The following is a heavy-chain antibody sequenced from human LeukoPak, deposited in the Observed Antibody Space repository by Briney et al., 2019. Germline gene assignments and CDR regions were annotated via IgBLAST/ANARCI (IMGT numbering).Heavy chain of an antibody. CDR2: IYYSGST. J-gene: IGHJ5*02. CDR1: GGSISSSSYY. D-gene: IGHD6-13*01. V-gene: IGHV4-39*07. CDR3: ARGPLPLYSSSWYWFDP. Sequence: PSETLSLTCTVSGGSISSSSYYWGWIRQPPGKGLEWLGSIYYSGSTYYNLSLKSRVTISVDTSKSQFSLKLSSVTAADTAVYYCARGPLPLYSSSWYWFDPWGQGTLVTVSS.